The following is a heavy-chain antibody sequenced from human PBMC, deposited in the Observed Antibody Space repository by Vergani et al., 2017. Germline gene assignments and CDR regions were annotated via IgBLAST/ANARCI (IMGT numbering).Heavy chain of an antibody. Sequence: QVQLQQWGAGVVKPSGTLSLTCAVFGESFSSFYWSWIRQPPGKGLEWIGEINNDGHTNYNPSLESRVTVSRDTAKNQFSLNLMSVTAADTAMYYCAVWTRVNLVGGGIVTKRTFDYWGQGSLVTVSS. D-gene: IGHD3-10*01. CDR2: INNDGHT. J-gene: IGHJ4*02. CDR1: GESFSSFY. V-gene: IGHV4-34*02. CDR3: AVWTRVNLVGGGIVTKRTFDY.